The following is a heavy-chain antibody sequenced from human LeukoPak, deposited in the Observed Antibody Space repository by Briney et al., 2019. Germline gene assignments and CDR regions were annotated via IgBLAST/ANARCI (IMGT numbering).Heavy chain of an antibody. Sequence: GGSLRLSCAASGFTFSSYAMSWVRQAPGKGLEWVSAISGSGGSTYYADSVKGRFTISRDNSKNTLYLQMNSLRAEDTAVYYCAKDGSGVATTFYYYYYGMDVWGQGTTVTVSS. CDR2: ISGSGGST. CDR1: GFTFSSYA. V-gene: IGHV3-23*01. D-gene: IGHD5-12*01. CDR3: AKDGSGVATTFYYYYYGMDV. J-gene: IGHJ6*02.